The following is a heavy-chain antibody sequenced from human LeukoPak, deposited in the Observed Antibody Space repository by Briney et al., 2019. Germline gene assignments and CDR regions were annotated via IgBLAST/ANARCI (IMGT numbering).Heavy chain of an antibody. CDR1: GFTLSSYA. V-gene: IGHV3-23*01. J-gene: IGHJ3*02. D-gene: IGHD3-22*01. CDR2: ISGRGGST. CDR3: QSGAYSSGYDAFDI. Sequence: GGSLRLSCAASGFTLSSYAMSWVRQAPGKGGEWVSAISGRGGSTYYGDCVKGGFTISRDNSKNTLYLQMNSLRAEDTAVYYCQSGAYSSGYDAFDIWGQGTMVTVSS.